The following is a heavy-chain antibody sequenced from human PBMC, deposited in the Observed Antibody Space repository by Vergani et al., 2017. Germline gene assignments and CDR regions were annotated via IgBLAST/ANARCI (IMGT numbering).Heavy chain of an antibody. CDR1: GYTFNSYG. V-gene: IGHV3-30*02. J-gene: IGHJ4*02. CDR2: IRSDESRR. D-gene: IGHD2-15*01. Sequence: QVQLVESGGGVVQPGGSLRLSCAASGYTFNSYGMHWVRQAPGKGVEWVASIRSDESRRYYGDSMEGPFTISRDNSKNTLYLQMESLRPEDTAVYYCAKEGGGYCSGGTCYPEYWGQGTLVIVSS. CDR3: AKEGGGYCSGGTCYPEY.